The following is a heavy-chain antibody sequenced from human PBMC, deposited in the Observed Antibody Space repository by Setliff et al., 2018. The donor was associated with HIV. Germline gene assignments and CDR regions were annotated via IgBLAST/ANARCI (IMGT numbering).Heavy chain of an antibody. J-gene: IGHJ4*02. CDR3: ARGVNFDY. Sequence: TLSLTCSVSGGSFSGYYWSWIRQPPGKGLEWIGYIYIYNSGSTDYNPFLTSRVTISVDTSRNQFSLKLTSVTAADTAIYYCARGVNFDYWGQGTQVTVSS. V-gene: IGHV4-59*01. D-gene: IGHD3-3*01. CDR1: GGSFSGYY. CDR2: IYIYNSGST.